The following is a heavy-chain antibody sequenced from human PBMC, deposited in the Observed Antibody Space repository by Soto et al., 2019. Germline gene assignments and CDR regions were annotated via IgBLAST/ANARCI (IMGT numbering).Heavy chain of an antibody. CDR1: GYSFTSYW. V-gene: IGHV5-51*01. CDR3: ATSNFRRGVYYYYGMDV. Sequence: LGESLKISCKGSGYSFTSYWIAWVRQMSGKGLEWMGIIYPGDSDTRYSPSFQGQVTISADKSISTAYLQWRSLKASDTAMYYCATSNFRRGVYYYYGMDVWGQGTTVTVSS. D-gene: IGHD3-16*01. CDR2: IYPGDSDT. J-gene: IGHJ6*02.